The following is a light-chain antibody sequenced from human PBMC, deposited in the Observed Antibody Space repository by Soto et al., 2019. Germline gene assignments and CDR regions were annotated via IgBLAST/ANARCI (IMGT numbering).Light chain of an antibody. J-gene: IGKJ5*01. Sequence: QLTHSPSSLSSSVGDLVTIACQASQNINNYLNWYQQKPGRAPKLLIYDASNLEAGVPSRFRGSGSGTDFTFTISRLQPEDIATYYCQQYENLPTFGQGTRLEIK. CDR3: QQYENLPT. CDR1: QNINNY. CDR2: DAS. V-gene: IGKV1-33*01.